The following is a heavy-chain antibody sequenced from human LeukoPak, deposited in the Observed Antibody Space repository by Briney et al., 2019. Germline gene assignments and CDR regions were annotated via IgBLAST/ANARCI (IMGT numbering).Heavy chain of an antibody. V-gene: IGHV4-39*07. J-gene: IGHJ4*02. D-gene: IGHD6-6*01. CDR2: IYYSGST. CDR1: GDSISSSSYY. CDR3: ARRSSSSGRFDY. Sequence: SETLSLTCTVSGDSISSSSYYWGWIRQPPGKGLEWIGNIYYSGSTYYNPSLKSRVTISVDTSKNQFSLKLSSVTAADTAVYYCARRSSSSGRFDYWGQGTLVTVSS.